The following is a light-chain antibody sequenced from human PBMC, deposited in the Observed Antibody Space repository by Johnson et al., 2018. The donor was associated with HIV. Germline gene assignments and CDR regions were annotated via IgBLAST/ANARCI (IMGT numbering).Light chain of an antibody. CDR1: SSNIGNNY. Sequence: QSVLTQPPSMSAAPGQKVTISCSGSSSNIGNNYVSWYQQLPGAAPRLVIYEDNKRPSGIPDRFSGSKSGTSATLGITGLQPGDEADYYCGTWDSSLSAGGVFGTGTKVTVL. CDR3: GTWDSSLSAGGV. J-gene: IGLJ1*01. CDR2: EDN. V-gene: IGLV1-51*02.